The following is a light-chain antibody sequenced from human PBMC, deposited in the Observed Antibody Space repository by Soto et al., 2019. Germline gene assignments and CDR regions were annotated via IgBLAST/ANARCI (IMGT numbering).Light chain of an antibody. CDR3: QHSDSCPRIS. CDR2: AAS. CDR1: QSISSY. J-gene: IGKJ5*01. Sequence: DIQLTDCTSSLSASVVDIVTITVLESQSISSYLNWYQQKPGKAPKLLIYAASSLQSGVPSRFSGSGSGTDFTLTISCLRPEDFGSYDRQHSDSCPRISFGGGTRLEIK. V-gene: IGKV1-39*01.